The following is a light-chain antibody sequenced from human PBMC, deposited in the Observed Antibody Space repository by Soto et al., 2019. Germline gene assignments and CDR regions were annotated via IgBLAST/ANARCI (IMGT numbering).Light chain of an antibody. CDR2: KVS. J-gene: IGKJ5*01. V-gene: IGKV2-30*02. CDR1: QSLLHSNGYNY. CDR3: MQGSHWPPIT. Sequence: DIVMTQSPLSLPVTPGEPASISCRSSQSLLHSNGYNYLDWYLQKPGQSPRRLIYKVSNREAGVPDRFSGSGSGTDFTLKISRVEAEDVGLYYCMQGSHWPPITFGQGTRLEI.